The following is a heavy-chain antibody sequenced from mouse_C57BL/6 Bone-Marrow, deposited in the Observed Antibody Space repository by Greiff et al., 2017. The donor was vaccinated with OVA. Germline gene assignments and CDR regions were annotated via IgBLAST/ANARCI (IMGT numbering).Heavy chain of an antibody. CDR1: GFNIKDYY. D-gene: IGHD2-4*01. J-gene: IGHJ2*01. CDR3: AREEGLRDFGY. CDR2: IDPEDGEP. Sequence: VQQQQSGAELVKPGASVKLSCTASGFNIKDYYMHWVKQRTEQGLEWIGRIDPEDGEPKYAPKFQGKATITADTSSNTAYLQLSRLTSEDTAVDYCAREEGLRDFGYWGQGTTLTVSS. V-gene: IGHV14-2*01.